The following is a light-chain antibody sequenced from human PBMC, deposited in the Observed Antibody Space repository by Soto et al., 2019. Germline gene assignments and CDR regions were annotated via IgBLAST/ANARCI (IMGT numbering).Light chain of an antibody. V-gene: IGKV3-11*01. Sequence: IVLTQSPATLSLSPGERAILSSRASQSVSSYLAWYQQKPGRAPRLLIYDASNRATGIPARFSGSGSGTDFTLTIRSLEPEDFAVYYCQQRSSLITFGQGTRLEIK. J-gene: IGKJ5*01. CDR3: QQRSSLIT. CDR2: DAS. CDR1: QSVSSY.